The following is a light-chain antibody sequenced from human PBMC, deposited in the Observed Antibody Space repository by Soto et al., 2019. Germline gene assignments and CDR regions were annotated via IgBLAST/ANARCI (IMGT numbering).Light chain of an antibody. CDR2: DAS. CDR3: QQYDNPPPRLT. V-gene: IGKV1-33*01. CDR1: QDISNY. J-gene: IGKJ4*01. Sequence: DIQMTQSPSSLSASVGDRVTITCQASQDISNYLNWYQQKPGKAPKLLIYDASNLETGVPSRFSGSGSGTDFTFTISSLQPEDIATYHCQQYDNPPPRLTFGGGTKVEIK.